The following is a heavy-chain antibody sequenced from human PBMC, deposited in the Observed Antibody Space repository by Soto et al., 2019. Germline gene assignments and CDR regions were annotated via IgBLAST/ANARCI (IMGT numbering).Heavy chain of an antibody. CDR2: IYHSGST. V-gene: IGHV4-30-2*01. Sequence: SATLSLACAVSYLSISSGCYSLSWIRPPPGTGLEWIGYIYHSGSTYYNPSLKSRVTISVDWSKNQFSLKLSSVTAADTAVYYWARGVTIFGVVTNNWFDPWGQGTLVTFS. J-gene: IGHJ5*02. CDR1: YLSISSGCYS. CDR3: ARGVTIFGVVTNNWFDP. D-gene: IGHD3-3*01.